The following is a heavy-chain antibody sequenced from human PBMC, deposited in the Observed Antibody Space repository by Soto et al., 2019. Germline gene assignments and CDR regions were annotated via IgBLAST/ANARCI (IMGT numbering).Heavy chain of an antibody. CDR3: ARVKDFGDLFDS. CDR2: IYYSGST. V-gene: IGHV4-31*03. CDR1: GGSISSGGYY. D-gene: IGHD4-17*01. Sequence: SETLSLTCTVSGGSISSGGYYWSWIRQHPGKGLEWIGYIYYSGSTYYNPSLRSRVTISVDTSENQFSLRLTSVTAVDTAVYYCARVKDFGDLFDSWGQGTLVTVSS. J-gene: IGHJ4*02.